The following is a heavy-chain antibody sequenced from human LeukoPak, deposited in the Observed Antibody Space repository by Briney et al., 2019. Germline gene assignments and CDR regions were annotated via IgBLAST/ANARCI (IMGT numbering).Heavy chain of an antibody. V-gene: IGHV1-46*01. J-gene: IGHJ4*02. D-gene: IGHD3-22*01. CDR1: GYTFTSYY. Sequence: GASVKVSCKASGYTFTSYYMHWVRQAPGQGLEWMGVINPSGGSTSYAQKFQGRVILTRDTSTSAVYMELSSLRSEDTAEYYCARGRGYYNTTSSYYTYYFDYWGQGTLVTVSS. CDR3: ARGRGYYNTTSSYYTYYFDY. CDR2: INPSGGST.